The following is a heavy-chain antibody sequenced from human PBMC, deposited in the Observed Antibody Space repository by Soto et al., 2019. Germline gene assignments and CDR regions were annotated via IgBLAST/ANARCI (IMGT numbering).Heavy chain of an antibody. CDR1: GYTFTYYG. J-gene: IGHJ4*02. D-gene: IGHD3-22*01. CDR2: ISAYNGNT. V-gene: IGHV1-18*01. CDR3: ARVRYHDDSGWKDFDY. Sequence: QVQLVQSGGEVKKPGASVKVSCKASGYTFTYYGISWVRQAPGQGLEWMGWISAYNGNTNYAQKVQGRVTMTTDTSTSTDYMELRSLRSDDTAVYYCARVRYHDDSGWKDFDYWGQGTLVTVSS.